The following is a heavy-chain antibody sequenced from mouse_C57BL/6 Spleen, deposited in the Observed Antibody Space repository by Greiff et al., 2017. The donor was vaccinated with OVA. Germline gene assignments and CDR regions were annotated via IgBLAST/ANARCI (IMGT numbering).Heavy chain of an antibody. CDR3: ARSIYYDFHWYFDV. CDR1: GYAFSSSW. CDR2: IYPGDGDT. D-gene: IGHD2-4*01. V-gene: IGHV1-82*01. Sequence: QVQLQQSGPELVKPGASVKISCKASGYAFSSSWMNWVKQRPGKGLEWIGRIYPGDGDTNYNGKFKGKATLTADKSSSTAYMQLSSLTSEDSAVYFCARSIYYDFHWYFDVWGTGTTVTVSS. J-gene: IGHJ1*03.